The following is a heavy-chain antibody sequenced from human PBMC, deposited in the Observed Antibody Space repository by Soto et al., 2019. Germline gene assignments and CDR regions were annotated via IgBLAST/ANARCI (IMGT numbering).Heavy chain of an antibody. J-gene: IGHJ5*02. D-gene: IGHD6-13*01. CDR3: ARDTAAGPNWFDP. CDR2: INAGNGNA. V-gene: IGHV1-3*01. Sequence: ASVKVSCKTSGYTFTSYAMHWVRQAPGQRLEWMGWINAGNGNAKYSQKFQGRVTIIRDTSANTAYMDLSSLRSEDTAVYYCARDTAAGPNWFDPWGQGTLVTVSS. CDR1: GYTFTSYA.